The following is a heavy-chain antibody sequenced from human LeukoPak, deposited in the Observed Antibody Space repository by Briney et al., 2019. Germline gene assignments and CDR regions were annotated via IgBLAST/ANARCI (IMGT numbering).Heavy chain of an antibody. CDR3: AKDPARIAAAGTGYDY. J-gene: IGHJ4*02. Sequence: PGGSLRLSCAAFGFTFSSYAMSWVRQAPGKGLEWVSAISGSGGSTYYADSVKGRFTISRDNSKNTLYLQMNSLRAEDTAVYYCAKDPARIAAAGTGYDYWGQGTLVTVSS. D-gene: IGHD6-13*01. CDR1: GFTFSSYA. V-gene: IGHV3-23*01. CDR2: ISGSGGST.